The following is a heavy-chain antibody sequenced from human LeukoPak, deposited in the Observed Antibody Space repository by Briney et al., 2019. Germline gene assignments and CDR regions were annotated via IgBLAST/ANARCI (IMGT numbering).Heavy chain of an antibody. CDR1: GVSISSSSYY. J-gene: IGHJ4*02. Sequence: SETLSLTCTVSGVSISSSSYYWGWIRQPPGKGLEWIGYIYYSGSTNYNPSLKSRVTISVDTPKNQFSLKLSSVTAADTAVYYCARQGYSYAAFDYWGQGTLVTVSS. D-gene: IGHD5-18*01. CDR3: ARQGYSYAAFDY. CDR2: IYYSGST. V-gene: IGHV4-61*05.